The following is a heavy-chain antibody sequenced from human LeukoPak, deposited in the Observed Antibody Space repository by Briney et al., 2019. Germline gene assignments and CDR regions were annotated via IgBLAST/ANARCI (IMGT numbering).Heavy chain of an antibody. Sequence: SETLPLTCTVSGDSISSYYWSWIRQPPGKGLEWIAYIYYSGSTNYNPSLKSRLTISVDTSKNQFSLKLSSVTATDTAVYYCARDNGYKSVDYWGQGTLVTVSS. V-gene: IGHV4-4*08. CDR2: IYYSGST. J-gene: IGHJ4*02. CDR3: ARDNGYKSVDY. D-gene: IGHD1-14*01. CDR1: GDSISSYY.